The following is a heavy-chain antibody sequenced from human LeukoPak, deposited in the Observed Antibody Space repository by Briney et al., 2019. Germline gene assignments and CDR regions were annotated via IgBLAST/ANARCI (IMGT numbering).Heavy chain of an antibody. CDR3: ARDQYYDSSGYPRYDGAFDI. D-gene: IGHD3-22*01. Sequence: GRSLRLSCAASGFTFSSYGMHWVRQAPGKGLEWVAVIWYDGSNKYYADSVKGRFTISRDNSKSTLYLQMNSLRAEDTAVYYCARDQYYDSSGYPRYDGAFDIWGQGTMVTVSS. CDR1: GFTFSSYG. CDR2: IWYDGSNK. J-gene: IGHJ3*02. V-gene: IGHV3-33*01.